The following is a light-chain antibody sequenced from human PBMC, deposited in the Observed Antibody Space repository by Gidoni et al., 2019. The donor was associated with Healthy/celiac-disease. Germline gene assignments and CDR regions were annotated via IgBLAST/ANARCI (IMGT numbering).Light chain of an antibody. CDR1: KSVSSSY. CDR3: QQYGSSPPRGIT. V-gene: IGKV3-20*01. J-gene: IGKJ3*01. Sequence: EIVLTQSPGTLSLSPGERATLSCRASKSVSSSYLAWYQQKPGQATRLLIYGASSRATGIPDRFSGSGSGTDFTLTISRLEPEDFAVYYCQQYGSSPPRGITFXPXTKVDIK. CDR2: GAS.